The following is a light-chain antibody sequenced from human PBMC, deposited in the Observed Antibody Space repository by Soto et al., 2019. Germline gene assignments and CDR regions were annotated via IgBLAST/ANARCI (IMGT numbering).Light chain of an antibody. V-gene: IGLV2-11*01. Sequence: QSALTQPRSVSGSPGQSVTISCTGTSSDVGGYKYVSWYQQHPGKVPKLIIYDVSERPSGVPDRFSGSKSGNTASLSISGLQAEDEDDYYCCSYAGRSHVFFGGGTQLTVL. J-gene: IGLJ2*01. CDR1: SSDVGGYKY. CDR3: CSYAGRSHVF. CDR2: DVS.